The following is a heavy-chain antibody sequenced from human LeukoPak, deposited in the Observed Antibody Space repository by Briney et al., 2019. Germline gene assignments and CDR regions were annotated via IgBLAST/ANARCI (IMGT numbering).Heavy chain of an antibody. CDR2: IKEDGSVK. Sequence: GGSLRLSCAASGFSFTSYWMSWVRQAPGKGLEWVANIKEDGSVKFYVDSVRGRFTISRDNARHSVYLQMSSLRAEDTAVYYCVRTPPTLGYCTETSCPFDHWGQGALVSVSS. D-gene: IGHD2-8*02. J-gene: IGHJ4*02. V-gene: IGHV3-7*01. CDR1: GFSFTSYW. CDR3: VRTPPTLGYCTETSCPFDH.